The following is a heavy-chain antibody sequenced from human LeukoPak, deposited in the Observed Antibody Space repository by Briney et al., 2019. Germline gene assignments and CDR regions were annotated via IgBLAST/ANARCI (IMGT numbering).Heavy chain of an antibody. CDR3: ANNSSPDY. Sequence: GGSLRLSRAASGFTFSSYGMHWLRQAPGKGLEWVAVISYYGSNKYYADAVKGRFTISRDNFKNTLYLQMNSLRAEDTAVYYCANNSSPDYWGQGTLVTVSS. D-gene: IGHD6-13*01. CDR1: GFTFSSYG. V-gene: IGHV3-30*18. CDR2: ISYYGSNK. J-gene: IGHJ4*02.